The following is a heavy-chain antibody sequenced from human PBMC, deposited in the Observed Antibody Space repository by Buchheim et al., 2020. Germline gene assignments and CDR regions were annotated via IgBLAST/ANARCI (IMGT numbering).Heavy chain of an antibody. Sequence: QVTLRESGPALVKPTQTLTLTCTFSGFSLSTSGMCVSWIRQPPGKALEWLALIDWDDDKYYSTSLKTRLTISKDTSKNQVVLTMTNMDPIDTATYYCARIRLWYYISSGYCYYCVMDFWGQGTT. CDR1: GFSLSTSGMC. J-gene: IGHJ6*02. CDR2: IDWDDDK. V-gene: IGHV2-70*01. D-gene: IGHD3-22*01. CDR3: ARIRLWYYISSGYCYYCVMDF.